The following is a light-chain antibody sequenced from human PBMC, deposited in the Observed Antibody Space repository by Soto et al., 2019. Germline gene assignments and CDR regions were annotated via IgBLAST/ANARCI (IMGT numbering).Light chain of an antibody. CDR2: EVS. V-gene: IGLV2-14*01. Sequence: SSLTQPASVSGSPGQSITISCTGTSSDVGRYNHVSWYQQHPVKAPKLMIFEVSYRPSGVSNRFSGSKSGNTASLTISGLQDEDEADYYCSSYTSRSTPWGCGGGPQPTV. J-gene: IGLJ3*02. CDR1: SSDVGRYNH. CDR3: SSYTSRSTPWG.